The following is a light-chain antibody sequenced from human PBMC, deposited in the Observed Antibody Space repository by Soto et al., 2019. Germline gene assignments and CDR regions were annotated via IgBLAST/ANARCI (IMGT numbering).Light chain of an antibody. J-gene: IGLJ3*02. CDR1: ISNIGINT. CDR3: AAWDDGMNGWV. Sequence: QSTLTQPPSASWTPGQRFTISFSGSISNIGINTVNWYQQLPGTAPKLLIYGTNQRPSGVPDRFSGSKSGTSGSLAISGLKSEDEADYYCAAWDDGMNGWVFGGGTKVTVL. CDR2: GTN. V-gene: IGLV1-44*01.